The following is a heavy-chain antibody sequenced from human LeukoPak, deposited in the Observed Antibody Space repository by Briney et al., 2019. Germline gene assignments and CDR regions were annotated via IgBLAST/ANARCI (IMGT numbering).Heavy chain of an antibody. Sequence: GGSLRLSCAASGFAFSSYWMSWVRQAPGKGLEWVANIKQDGSEKYYVDSVKGRFTISRDNAKNSLYLQMNSLRAEDTAVYYCARVSSSWYEDENWFDPWGQGTLVTVSS. CDR2: IKQDGSEK. CDR3: ARVSSSWYEDENWFDP. V-gene: IGHV3-7*01. D-gene: IGHD6-13*01. J-gene: IGHJ5*02. CDR1: GFAFSSYW.